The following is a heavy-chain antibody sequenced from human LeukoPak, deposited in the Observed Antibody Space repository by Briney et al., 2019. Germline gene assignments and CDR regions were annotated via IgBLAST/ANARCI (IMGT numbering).Heavy chain of an antibody. CDR2: VYSGDNT. CDR3: ARGHFTNAFDI. Sequence: GGSLRLSCAASGFTVSSSYMSWVRQAPGKGLEWVSVVYSGDNTYYADSVKGRFTISSDNSKNTLYLQMNSLRAEDTAVYYCARGHFTNAFDIWGQGTMVTVSS. D-gene: IGHD2-2*01. CDR1: GFTVSSSY. J-gene: IGHJ3*02. V-gene: IGHV3-53*01.